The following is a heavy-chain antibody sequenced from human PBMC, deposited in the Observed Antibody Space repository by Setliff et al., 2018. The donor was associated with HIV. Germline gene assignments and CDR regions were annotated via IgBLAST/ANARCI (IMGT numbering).Heavy chain of an antibody. CDR1: GYKFTSYY. J-gene: IGHJ4*02. CDR3: ARSFDILTGDPDY. D-gene: IGHD3-9*01. CDR2: INPSIVST. Sequence: GASVKVSCKASGYKFTSYYIHWVRQAPGQGLEWMGIINPSIVSTTYAEKFQGRVAMTRDTSTGTVYMELSSLKSEDTAVYYCARSFDILTGDPDYWGQGTLVTVSS. V-gene: IGHV1-46*01.